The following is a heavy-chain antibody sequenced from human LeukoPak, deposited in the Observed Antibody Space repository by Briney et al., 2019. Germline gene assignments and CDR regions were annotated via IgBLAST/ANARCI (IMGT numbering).Heavy chain of an antibody. Sequence: GGSLRLSCAASGFNFSSYSMNWVRQAPGKGLEWVSSISSSSSFRYYADSVKGRFTISRDNAKNSLYLQMNSLRAEDTAVYYCARDYWFGESYFDYWGQGTLVTVSS. J-gene: IGHJ4*02. CDR2: ISSSSSFR. CDR1: GFNFSSYS. V-gene: IGHV3-21*01. D-gene: IGHD3-10*01. CDR3: ARDYWFGESYFDY.